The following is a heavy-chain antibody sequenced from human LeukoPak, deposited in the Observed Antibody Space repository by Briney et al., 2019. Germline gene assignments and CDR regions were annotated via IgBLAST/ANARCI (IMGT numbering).Heavy chain of an antibody. CDR1: GFTVSSNY. CDR2: ISGSGRTM. CDR3: ARGGLYGYDVFDY. Sequence: GGSLRLSCAASGFTVSSNYMNWVRQAPGKGLEWVSYISGSGRTMSYADSVKGRFTISRDNAKNSLYLQMNSLRVEDTAVYHCARGGLYGYDVFDYWGQGTLVTVSS. J-gene: IGHJ4*02. D-gene: IGHD5-12*01. V-gene: IGHV3-48*03.